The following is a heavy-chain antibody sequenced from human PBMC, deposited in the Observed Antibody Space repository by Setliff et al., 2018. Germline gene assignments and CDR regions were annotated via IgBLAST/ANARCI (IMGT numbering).Heavy chain of an antibody. Sequence: SVKVSCKASGGTFSSYGISWVRQAPGQGLEWMGGTIPIFGTTDYAQKFQGRVTIITDDSTSTAFMQLSSLTPEDTAVYYCVREGVDTRSSTDYRYYMDVWGKGTTVTVSS. CDR1: GGTFSSYG. CDR3: VREGVDTRSSTDYRYYMDV. D-gene: IGHD5-18*01. V-gene: IGHV1-69*05. J-gene: IGHJ6*03. CDR2: TIPIFGTT.